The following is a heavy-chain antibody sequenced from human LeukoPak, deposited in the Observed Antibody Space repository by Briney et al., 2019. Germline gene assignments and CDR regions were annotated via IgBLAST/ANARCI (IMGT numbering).Heavy chain of an antibody. Sequence: GGSLRLSCAVSGLTFSNAWMTWVRQAPGKGLEWVANIKQDGNEKYYVDSVKGRFTISRDNAQNSLYLQMNSLRADDTAVYYCARKLGYCTGASCYVDYWGQGTLVTVSS. CDR1: GLTFSNAW. CDR3: ARKLGYCTGASCYVDY. J-gene: IGHJ4*02. V-gene: IGHV3-7*03. CDR2: IKQDGNEK. D-gene: IGHD2-2*01.